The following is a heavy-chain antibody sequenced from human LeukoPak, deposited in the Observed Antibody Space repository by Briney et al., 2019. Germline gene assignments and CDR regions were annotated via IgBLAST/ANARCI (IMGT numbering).Heavy chain of an antibody. CDR1: GGSISSSNW. J-gene: IGHJ6*02. V-gene: IGHV4-4*02. Sequence: KTSETLSLTCAVSGGSISSSNWWSWVRQPPGKGLEWIGEIYHSGSTNYNPSLKSRVIISVDKSKNQFSLKLNSVTAADTAVYYCARDVYGSGSYPMDVWGQGTTVTVSS. D-gene: IGHD3-10*01. CDR3: ARDVYGSGSYPMDV. CDR2: IYHSGST.